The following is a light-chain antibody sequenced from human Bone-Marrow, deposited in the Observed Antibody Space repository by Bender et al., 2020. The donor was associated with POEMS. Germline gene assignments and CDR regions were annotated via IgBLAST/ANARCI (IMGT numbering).Light chain of an antibody. CDR1: SNDIGSYDY. CDR3: CSYAGSGTWV. J-gene: IGLJ3*02. V-gene: IGLV2-23*01. CDR2: EGD. Sequence: QSALTQPPSASGSPGQSVTISCSGASNDIGSYDYVSWYQHHPGRAPKLLIYEGDNRPSGVSHRFSGSKSGNTASLAISGLQPEDEADYHCCSYAGSGTWVFGGGTKLTVL.